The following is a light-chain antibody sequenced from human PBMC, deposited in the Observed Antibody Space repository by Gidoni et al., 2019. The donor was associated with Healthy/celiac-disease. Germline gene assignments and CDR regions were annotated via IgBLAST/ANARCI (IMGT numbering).Light chain of an antibody. CDR1: QSVSSSY. V-gene: IGKV3-20*01. J-gene: IGKJ4*01. Sequence: EIVLTQSPGTLSLSPGERATPSCRASQSVSSSYLAWYQQKPGQAPRLLIYGASSRATGIPDRFSGGGSGTDFTLTISRLEPEDFAVYYCQQYGSSPPLTFGGGTKVEIK. CDR3: QQYGSSPPLT. CDR2: GAS.